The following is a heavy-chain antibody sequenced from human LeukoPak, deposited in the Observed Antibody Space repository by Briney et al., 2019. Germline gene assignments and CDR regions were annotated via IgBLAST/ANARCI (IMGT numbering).Heavy chain of an antibody. D-gene: IGHD3-22*01. Sequence: GRSLRLSCAASGFTFDDYAMHWVRQAPGKGLEWVSGISCNSGSIGYADSVKGRFTISRDNAKNSLYLQMNSLRAEDTALYYCAKGGVGVYYDSSGSQTFDYWGQGTLVTVSS. V-gene: IGHV3-9*01. J-gene: IGHJ4*02. CDR2: ISCNSGSI. CDR1: GFTFDDYA. CDR3: AKGGVGVYYDSSGSQTFDY.